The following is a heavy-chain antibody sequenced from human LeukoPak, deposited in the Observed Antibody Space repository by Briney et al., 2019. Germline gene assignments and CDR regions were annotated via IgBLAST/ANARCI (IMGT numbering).Heavy chain of an antibody. Sequence: SETLSLTCTVSGGSISSSSYYWGWIRQPPGKGLEWIGSIYYSGSTYYNPSLKSRVTISVDTSKNQFSLKLSSVTAADTAVYYCARGYSSGYYYYAFDIWGQGTMVTVSS. V-gene: IGHV4-39*07. CDR1: GGSISSSSYY. D-gene: IGHD3-22*01. CDR2: IYYSGST. J-gene: IGHJ3*02. CDR3: ARGYSSGYYYYAFDI.